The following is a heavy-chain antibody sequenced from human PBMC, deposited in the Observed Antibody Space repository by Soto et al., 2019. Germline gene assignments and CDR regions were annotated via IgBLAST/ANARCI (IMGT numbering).Heavy chain of an antibody. CDR1: NGSVSSPLSY. J-gene: IGHJ6*02. V-gene: IGHV4-39*01. D-gene: IGHD6-13*01. Sequence: SETLSLTCSVSNGSVSSPLSYWGWIRQPPGKRPQWIGVIYFSGITSYNPSLKSRVTISVDTSNNQFSLELSSVTAADTAVYYCARVRAAGGFPSRYYYYYGMDVWGQGTTVTVSS. CDR3: ARVRAAGGFPSRYYYYYGMDV. CDR2: IYFSGIT.